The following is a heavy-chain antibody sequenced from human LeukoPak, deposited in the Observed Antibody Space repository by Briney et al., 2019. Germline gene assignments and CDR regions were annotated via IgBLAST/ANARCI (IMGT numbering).Heavy chain of an antibody. Sequence: GGSLRLSCAASGFTFNSYGMSWVRQAPGKGLEWVSGISGSGGSTYYADSVKGRFTISRDNSKNTLYLQMNSLRAEDTAVYYCAKEIHDSSGYYSYFEYWGQGALVTVSS. CDR1: GFTFNSYG. CDR3: AKEIHDSSGYYSYFEY. V-gene: IGHV3-23*01. CDR2: ISGSGGST. J-gene: IGHJ4*02. D-gene: IGHD3-22*01.